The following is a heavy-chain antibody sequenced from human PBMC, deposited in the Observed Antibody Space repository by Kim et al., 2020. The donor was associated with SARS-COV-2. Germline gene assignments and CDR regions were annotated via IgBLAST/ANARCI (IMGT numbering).Heavy chain of an antibody. D-gene: IGHD4-17*01. Sequence: APKLQGRVTMTTDPSTSTAYMELRSLRSDDTAVYYCASSPTTVTTNWFDPWGQGTLVTVSS. V-gene: IGHV1-18*01. CDR3: ASSPTTVTTNWFDP. J-gene: IGHJ5*02.